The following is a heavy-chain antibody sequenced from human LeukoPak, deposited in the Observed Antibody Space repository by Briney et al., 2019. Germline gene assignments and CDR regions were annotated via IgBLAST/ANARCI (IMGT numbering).Heavy chain of an antibody. CDR1: GFTFSSYA. D-gene: IGHD3-22*01. CDR2: ISYDGSNK. CDR3: ARGETYYYDSSGYEADY. Sequence: GGSLRLSCAASGFTFSSYAMHWVRQAPGKGLEWVAVISYDGSNKYYADSVKGRFTISRDNSKNTLYLQMNSLRAEDTAVYYCARGETYYYDSSGYEADYWGQGTLVTVSS. J-gene: IGHJ4*02. V-gene: IGHV3-30*04.